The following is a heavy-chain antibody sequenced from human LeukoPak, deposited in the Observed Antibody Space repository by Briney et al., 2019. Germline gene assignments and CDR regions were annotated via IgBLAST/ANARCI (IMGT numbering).Heavy chain of an antibody. CDR1: GYTFTKYG. CDR2: ISAYDGYT. D-gene: IGHD6-6*01. V-gene: IGHV1-18*01. CDR3: ARVSGSIVARLAWFDS. J-gene: IGHJ5*01. Sequence: GASVKVSCKASGYTFTKYGFTWVRQAPGQGLEWMGWISAYDGYTNHAQKFQGRVTMTTDSSTTTAYMELRSLRSDDTAVYYCARVSGSIVARLAWFDSWGQGTLVTVSS.